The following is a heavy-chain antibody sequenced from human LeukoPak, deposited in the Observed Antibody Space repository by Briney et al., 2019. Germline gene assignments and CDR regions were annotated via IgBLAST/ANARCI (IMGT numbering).Heavy chain of an antibody. CDR3: ARGLSALQAFDI. CDR1: GGSISSSSYY. V-gene: IGHV4-39*07. D-gene: IGHD3-16*01. J-gene: IGHJ3*02. CDR2: IYYSGST. Sequence: PSETLSLTCTVSGGSISSSSYYWGWIRQPPGKGLEWIGSIYYSGSTYYNPSLKSRVTISVDTSKNQFSLKLSSVTAADTAVYYCARGLSALQAFDIWGQGTMVTVSS.